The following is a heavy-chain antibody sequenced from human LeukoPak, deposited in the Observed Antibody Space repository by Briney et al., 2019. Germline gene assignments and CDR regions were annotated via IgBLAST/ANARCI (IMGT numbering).Heavy chain of an antibody. J-gene: IGHJ3*02. D-gene: IGHD1-1*01. CDR2: ISNGGST. Sequence: SETLSLTCTVSGGSISTYYWSWIRQPPGEGLEWIGYISNGGSTKYNPSLKSRVTISVDTSKNQLSLKPRSVTAADTAVYHCVRLQPNTGEWAFDIWGQGTMVSVSS. CDR3: VRLQPNTGEWAFDI. V-gene: IGHV4-59*01. CDR1: GGSISTYY.